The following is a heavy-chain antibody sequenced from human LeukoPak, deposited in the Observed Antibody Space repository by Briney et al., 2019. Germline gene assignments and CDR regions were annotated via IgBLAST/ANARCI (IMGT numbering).Heavy chain of an antibody. J-gene: IGHJ5*02. V-gene: IGHV5-51*01. CDR1: GYSFTSYW. CDR3: ARGYCSGGSCHDWFDP. Sequence: GESLKISCKASGYSFTSYWIGWVRQMPGKGLEWMGIIYPGDSDTRYSPSFQGQVTISADKSISTAYLQWSSLKASDTAMYYCARGYCSGGSCHDWFDPWGQGTLVTVSS. D-gene: IGHD2-15*01. CDR2: IYPGDSDT.